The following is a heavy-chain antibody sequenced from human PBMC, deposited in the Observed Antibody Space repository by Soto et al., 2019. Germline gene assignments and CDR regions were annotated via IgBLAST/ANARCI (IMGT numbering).Heavy chain of an antibody. CDR2: VTGNGDIT. CDR1: GFNFNSYG. J-gene: IGHJ4*02. Sequence: EVQLLESGGGLVQPGGSLRLTCAGSGFNFNSYGMSWVRQAPGKGLEWVSIVTGNGDITYYTDSVKGRFTTYRDHSENLVWMQMNRLRVEDTAIYYCAKSHYGEMDWGKGTLVPVSS. D-gene: IGHD4-17*01. V-gene: IGHV3-23*01. CDR3: AKSHYGEMD.